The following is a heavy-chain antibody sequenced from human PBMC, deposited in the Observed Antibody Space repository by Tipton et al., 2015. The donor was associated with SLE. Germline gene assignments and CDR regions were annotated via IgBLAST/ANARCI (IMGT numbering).Heavy chain of an antibody. J-gene: IGHJ4*02. CDR3: ALSSVAATQAY. CDR1: GYTFITYG. CDR2: ISAYNGNT. V-gene: IGHV1-18*01. D-gene: IGHD6-13*01. Sequence: QVQLVQSGAEVKNPGASVKVSCKASGYTFITYGISWVRQAPGQGLEWMGWISAYNGNTNYAQKLQGRVTMTTDTSTSTAYMELRSLRSDDTALYYCALSSVAATQAYWGQGTLVTVSS.